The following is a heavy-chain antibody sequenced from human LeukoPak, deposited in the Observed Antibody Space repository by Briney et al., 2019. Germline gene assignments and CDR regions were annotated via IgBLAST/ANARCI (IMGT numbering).Heavy chain of an antibody. CDR3: AREAPRDGYNFVFGAFDI. Sequence: PSGTLSLTCAVSGGSISSSNWWSWVRQPPGKGLEWIGEIYHSGSTNYNPSLKSRVTISVDKSKNQFSLKLSSVTAADTAVYYCAREAPRDGYNFVFGAFDIWGQGTMVTVSS. V-gene: IGHV4-4*02. D-gene: IGHD5-24*01. CDR1: GGSISSSNW. CDR2: IYHSGST. J-gene: IGHJ3*02.